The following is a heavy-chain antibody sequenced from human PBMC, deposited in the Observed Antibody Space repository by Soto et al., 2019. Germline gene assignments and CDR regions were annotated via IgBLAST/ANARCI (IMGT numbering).Heavy chain of an antibody. J-gene: IGHJ6*02. CDR1: GFTFSSFA. Sequence: GGSMRLSCAASGFTFSSFAMCWVRQAPGKGLEWVSAVSGSGTSTDYADSVKGRFTISRDNSKNTVYLQMNSLRAEDTAVYYCAKDYYGVDVWGQGTTVTVSS. V-gene: IGHV3-23*01. D-gene: IGHD3-10*01. CDR2: VSGSGTST. CDR3: AKDYYGVDV.